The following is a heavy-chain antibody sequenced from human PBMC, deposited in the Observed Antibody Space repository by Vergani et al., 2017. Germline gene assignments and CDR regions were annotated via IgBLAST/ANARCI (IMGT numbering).Heavy chain of an antibody. Sequence: QVQLQQWGGGLLKPSETLSLTCTVSGDSVISTDYHWGWIRQPPGKGLEWIGSMDYSGSTSYNPSLESRISISFETPKNQFSLRLTSVTAADTAVYYCASKRGACRAAYCHSYDFWGPGTLVGVSS. J-gene: IGHJ4*02. D-gene: IGHD2-15*01. V-gene: IGHV4-39*01. CDR3: ASKRGACRAAYCHSYDF. CDR1: GDSVISTDYH. CDR2: MDYSGST.